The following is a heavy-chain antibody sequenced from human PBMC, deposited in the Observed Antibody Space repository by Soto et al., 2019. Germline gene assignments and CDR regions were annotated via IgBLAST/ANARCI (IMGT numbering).Heavy chain of an antibody. D-gene: IGHD1-26*01. Sequence: QVHLVQSGAELKKPGASVRVSCKASGYSFTRNGISWVRQAPGQGLEWMGWISAKNGDTNYAQKFQGRVIMTTDTSTSTAYMELRSLRSDDTAXXYCVRDRDSDTWPSRDVWGQGTTVTVSS. CDR2: ISAKNGDT. CDR1: GYSFTRNG. CDR3: VRDRDSDTWPSRDV. J-gene: IGHJ6*02. V-gene: IGHV1-18*01.